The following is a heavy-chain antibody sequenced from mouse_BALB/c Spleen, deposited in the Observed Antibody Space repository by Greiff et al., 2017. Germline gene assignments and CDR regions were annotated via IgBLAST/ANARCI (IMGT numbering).Heavy chain of an antibody. CDR3: ARRGTMAAFAY. V-gene: IGHV1-7*01. J-gene: IGHJ3*01. CDR1: GYTFTSYW. CDR2: INPSTGYT. D-gene: IGHD1-1*02. Sequence: VQLQQSGAELAKPGASVKMSCKASGYTFTSYWMHWVKQRPGQGLEWIGYINPSTGYTEYNQKFKDKATLTADKSSSTAYMQLSSLTSEDSAVYYCARRGTMAAFAYWGQGTLVTVSA.